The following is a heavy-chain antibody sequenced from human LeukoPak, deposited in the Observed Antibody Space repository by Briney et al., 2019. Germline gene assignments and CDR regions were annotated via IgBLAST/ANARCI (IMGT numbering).Heavy chain of an antibody. Sequence: GGSLRLSCAASGFTFSSYSMNWVRQAPGKGLEWVSSISSSSNYIYYADSLKGRFTISRDNAKNSLYLQMNSLRAEDTAVYYCARDRKYYYDSSGYYSSAFDIWGQGTMVTVSS. CDR2: ISSSSNYI. J-gene: IGHJ3*02. CDR1: GFTFSSYS. CDR3: ARDRKYYYDSSGYYSSAFDI. V-gene: IGHV3-21*01. D-gene: IGHD3-22*01.